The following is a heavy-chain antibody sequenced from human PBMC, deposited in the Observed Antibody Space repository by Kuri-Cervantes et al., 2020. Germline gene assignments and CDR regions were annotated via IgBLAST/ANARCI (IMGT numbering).Heavy chain of an antibody. J-gene: IGHJ6*02. Sequence: GESLKISCAASGFTFSSYAMSWVRQAPGKGLEWVSAISGSGGSTYYADSVKGRFTISRDNSKNTLYLQMNSLRAEDTAVYYCARSRRGYSSPEGYYYYGMDVWGQGTMVTVSS. D-gene: IGHD6-13*01. CDR2: ISGSGGST. CDR3: ARSRRGYSSPEGYYYYGMDV. CDR1: GFTFSSYA. V-gene: IGHV3-23*01.